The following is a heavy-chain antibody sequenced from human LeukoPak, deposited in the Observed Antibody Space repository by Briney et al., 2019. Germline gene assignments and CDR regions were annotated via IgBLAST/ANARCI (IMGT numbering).Heavy chain of an antibody. V-gene: IGHV3-74*01. CDR3: ARDLGASPDY. D-gene: IGHD3-16*01. J-gene: IGHJ4*02. CDR2: INTDGSTT. CDR1: GFTFSSYW. Sequence: GRTLRLSCAASGFTFSSYWMHWVRLAPGKGLVWVSRINTDGSTTTYADSVKGRFTISRDNAKTTLYLQMDSLRAEDRAVYYCARDLGASPDYWGQGTLVTVSS.